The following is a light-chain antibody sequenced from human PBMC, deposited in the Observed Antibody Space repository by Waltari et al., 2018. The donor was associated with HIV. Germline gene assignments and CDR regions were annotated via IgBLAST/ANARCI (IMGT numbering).Light chain of an antibody. V-gene: IGKV1-9*01. CDR1: QGISRS. CDR3: QQLNNYPRT. J-gene: IGKJ1*01. CDR2: SAS. Sequence: DLQLTQSPSFVSASIGDRVTVTCRASQGISRSLAWYQQKTGKAPKLLIYSASTLQSRVPSRFSGSGSGTEFTLTISGLQAEDFATYFCQQLNNYPRTFGQGTKVEVK.